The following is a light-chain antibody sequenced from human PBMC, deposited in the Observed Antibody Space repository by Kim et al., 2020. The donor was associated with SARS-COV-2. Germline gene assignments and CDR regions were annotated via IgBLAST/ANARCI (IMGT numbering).Light chain of an antibody. V-gene: IGKV3-11*01. CDR2: DAS. Sequence: SLAPGVRAPLRGRASQSVSSYLAWYQQKPGQAPRLLIYDASNRATGIPARFSGSGSGTDFTLTISSLEPEDFAVYYCQQRSNWPTFGQGTRLEIK. CDR1: QSVSSY. J-gene: IGKJ5*01. CDR3: QQRSNWPT.